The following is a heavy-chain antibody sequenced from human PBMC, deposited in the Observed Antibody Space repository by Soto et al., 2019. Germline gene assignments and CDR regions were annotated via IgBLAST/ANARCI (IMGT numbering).Heavy chain of an antibody. J-gene: IGHJ4*02. CDR3: ARDWLGSSFDF. CDR2: IKEDGSEE. Sequence: GGSLRLSCAASGFSFRSNWMSWVRQAPGKGLEWVANIKEDGSEEYYVDSVKGRFTISRDNAQNSLYLQMNSLRAEDTALYYCARDWLGSSFDFWGQGTLVTVSS. D-gene: IGHD5-12*01. V-gene: IGHV3-7*01. CDR1: GFSFRSNW.